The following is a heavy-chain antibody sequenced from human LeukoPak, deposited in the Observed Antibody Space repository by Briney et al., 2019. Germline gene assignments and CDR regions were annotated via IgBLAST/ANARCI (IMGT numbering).Heavy chain of an antibody. J-gene: IGHJ5*02. CDR1: GCTLTELS. D-gene: IGHD2-2*01. CDR2: FDPEDGET. CDR3: ATTRYCSSTSCYFYWFDP. Sequence: ASVKVSCKVSGCTLTELSMHWVRQAPGKGLEWMGGFDPEDGETIYAQKFQGRVTMTEDTSTDTAYMELSSLRSEDTAVYYCATTRYCSSTSCYFYWFDPWGQGTLVTVSS. V-gene: IGHV1-24*01.